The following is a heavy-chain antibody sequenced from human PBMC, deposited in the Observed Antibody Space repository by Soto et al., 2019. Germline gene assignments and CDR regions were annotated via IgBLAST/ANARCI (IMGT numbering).Heavy chain of an antibody. J-gene: IGHJ4*02. V-gene: IGHV4-59*01. Sequence: SETLSLTCTVSGGSISSYYWSWIRQPPGKGLEWIGYIYYSGSTNYNPSLKSRVTISVDTSKNQFSLKLTSVTAADTAVYYCAKEDDFLTGYIDFWGQGTLVTVSS. D-gene: IGHD3-9*01. CDR3: AKEDDFLTGYIDF. CDR2: IYYSGST. CDR1: GGSISSYY.